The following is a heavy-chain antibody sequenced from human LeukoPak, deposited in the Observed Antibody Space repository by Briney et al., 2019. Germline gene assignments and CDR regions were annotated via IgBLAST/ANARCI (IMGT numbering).Heavy chain of an antibody. CDR3: ARDLRTSGSSLSWFDP. CDR1: GGSISSYY. D-gene: IGHD3-10*01. V-gene: IGHV4-59*01. Sequence: SETLSLTCTVSGGSISSYYWSWIRQPPGKGLEWIGYIYYSGSTIYNPSLKSRVTISVDTSKNQFSLKLSSVTAADTAVYYCARDLRTSGSSLSWFDPWGQGTLVTVSS. CDR2: IYYSGST. J-gene: IGHJ5*02.